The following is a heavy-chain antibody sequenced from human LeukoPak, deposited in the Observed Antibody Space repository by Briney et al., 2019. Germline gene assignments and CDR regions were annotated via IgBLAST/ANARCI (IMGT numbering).Heavy chain of an antibody. CDR2: INPSGGRT. CDR3: ARDVHDSSRGDY. D-gene: IGHD3-22*01. Sequence: ASVKVSCKASGYTFTSDYIHWVRQAPGQGLEWLGIINPSGGRTTYGQNFQGRVTMTRDTSTSTVYMELSSLRSDDTAVYYCARDVHDSSRGDYWGQGTLVTVSS. J-gene: IGHJ4*02. CDR1: GYTFTSDY. V-gene: IGHV1-46*01.